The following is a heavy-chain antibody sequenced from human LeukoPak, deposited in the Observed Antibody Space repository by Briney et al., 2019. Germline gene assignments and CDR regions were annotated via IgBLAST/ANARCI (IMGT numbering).Heavy chain of an antibody. CDR1: GGSISSSSYY. J-gene: IGHJ4*02. D-gene: IGHD2-2*01. CDR2: IYYSGST. V-gene: IGHV4-39*01. CDR3: ARVRPRVRAAAYYYFDY. Sequence: PSETLSLTCTVSGGSISSSSYYWGWIRQPPGKGLEWIGSIYYSGSTYYNPSLKSRVTTSVDTSKNQFSLKLSSVTAADTAVYYCARVRPRVRAAAYYYFDYWGQGTLVTVSS.